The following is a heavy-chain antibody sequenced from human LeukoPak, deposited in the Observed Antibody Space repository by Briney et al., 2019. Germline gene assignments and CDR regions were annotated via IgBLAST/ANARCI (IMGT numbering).Heavy chain of an antibody. CDR3: ARRFSYGARHFDY. Sequence: PSETLSLTCTVSGGSISSYYWSWIRQPPGKGLEWIGEINHSGSTNYNPSLKSRVTISVDTSKNQFSLKLSSVTAADTAVYYCARRFSYGARHFDYWGQGTLVTVSS. D-gene: IGHD5-18*01. J-gene: IGHJ4*02. V-gene: IGHV4-34*01. CDR1: GGSISSYY. CDR2: INHSGST.